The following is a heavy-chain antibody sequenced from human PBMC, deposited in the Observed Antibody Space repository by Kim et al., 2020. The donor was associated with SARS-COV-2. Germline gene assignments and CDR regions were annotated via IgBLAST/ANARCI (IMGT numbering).Heavy chain of an antibody. CDR3: ARTRSCSSTSCYVDY. V-gene: IGHV3-23*01. D-gene: IGHD2-2*01. Sequence: DSVKCRFTISRDSSKTTLYLQMVSLRVDDTALYYCARTRSCSSTSCYVDYWGQGTLVTVSS. J-gene: IGHJ4*02.